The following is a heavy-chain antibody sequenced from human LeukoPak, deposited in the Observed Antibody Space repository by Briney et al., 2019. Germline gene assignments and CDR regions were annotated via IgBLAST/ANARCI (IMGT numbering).Heavy chain of an antibody. D-gene: IGHD3-10*01. CDR2: IYYSGST. CDR1: GGSISGSSYY. CDR3: AGHRWFAGYNWFDP. Sequence: SETLSLTCTVSGGSISGSSYYWGWIRQPPGKGLEWIGSIYYSGSTYYNPSLKSRVTISVDTSKNQFSLKLSSVTAADTAVYYCAGHRWFAGYNWFDPWGQGTLVTVSS. V-gene: IGHV4-39*01. J-gene: IGHJ5*02.